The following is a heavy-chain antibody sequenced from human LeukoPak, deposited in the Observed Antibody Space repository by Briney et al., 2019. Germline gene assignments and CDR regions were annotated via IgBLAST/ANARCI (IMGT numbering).Heavy chain of an antibody. CDR2: IIPIFGTA. J-gene: IGHJ4*02. V-gene: IGHV1-69*13. D-gene: IGHD3-16*01. CDR1: GGTFSSYA. Sequence: ASVKVSCKASGGTFSSYAISWVRQAPGQGLEWMGGIIPIFGTANYAQKFQGRATITADESTSTAYMELSSLRSEDTAVYYCARGGGPTSPYFDYWGQGTLVTVSS. CDR3: ARGGGPTSPYFDY.